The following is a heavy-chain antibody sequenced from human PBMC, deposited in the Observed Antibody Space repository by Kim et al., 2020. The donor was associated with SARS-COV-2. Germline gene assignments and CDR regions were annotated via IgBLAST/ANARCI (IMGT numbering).Heavy chain of an antibody. Sequence: ASVKVSCKASGYTFTSYGISWVRQAPGQGLEWMGWISAYNGNTNYAQKLQGRVTMTTDTSTSTAYMELRSLRSDDTAVYYCARDLQSAYYDYVWGSYRSVAFDIWGQGTMVTVSS. CDR2: ISAYNGNT. V-gene: IGHV1-18*01. D-gene: IGHD3-16*02. CDR3: ARDLQSAYYDYVWGSYRSVAFDI. J-gene: IGHJ3*02. CDR1: GYTFTSYG.